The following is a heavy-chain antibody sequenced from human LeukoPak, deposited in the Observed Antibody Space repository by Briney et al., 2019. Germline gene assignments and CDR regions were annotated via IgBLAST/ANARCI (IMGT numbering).Heavy chain of an antibody. V-gene: IGHV1-8*01. CDR1: GYTFTSYD. Sequence: GVSVKVSCKASGYTFTSYDINWVRQATGQGLEWMGWMNPNSGNTGYAQKFQGRVTMTRNTSISTAYMELSSLRSEDTAVYYCARAQPYYYDSSGYPGYWGQGTLVTVSS. J-gene: IGHJ4*02. D-gene: IGHD3-22*01. CDR3: ARAQPYYYDSSGYPGY. CDR2: MNPNSGNT.